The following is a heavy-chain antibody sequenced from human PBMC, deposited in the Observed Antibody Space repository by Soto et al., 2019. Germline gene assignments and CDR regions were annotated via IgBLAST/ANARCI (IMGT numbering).Heavy chain of an antibody. J-gene: IGHJ4*02. CDR1: GFTFSSYA. V-gene: IGHV3-23*01. D-gene: IGHD3-10*01. CDR3: ARGAYRGAISEY. CDR2: ISGSGSSA. Sequence: VSLRLSCGGSGFTFSSYAMTWVHQAPGKGLEWVSSISGSGSSAYYADSVKGRFTISRDDSRNTLYLQMNSLRAEDTALYYCARGAYRGAISEYWGQGTLGTVSS.